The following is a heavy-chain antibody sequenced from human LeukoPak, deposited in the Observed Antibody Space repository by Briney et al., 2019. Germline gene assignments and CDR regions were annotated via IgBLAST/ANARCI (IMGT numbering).Heavy chain of an antibody. J-gene: IGHJ5*02. D-gene: IGHD6-6*01. Sequence: SETLSLTCAVYGGSFSGYYWSWIRQPPGKGLEWIGEINHSGSTNYNPSLKSRVTISFYTSKNQFSLKLSSVTAADTAVYYCAMYSSSSDWFDPWGQGTLVTVSS. CDR1: GGSFSGYY. CDR2: INHSGST. V-gene: IGHV4-34*01. CDR3: AMYSSSSDWFDP.